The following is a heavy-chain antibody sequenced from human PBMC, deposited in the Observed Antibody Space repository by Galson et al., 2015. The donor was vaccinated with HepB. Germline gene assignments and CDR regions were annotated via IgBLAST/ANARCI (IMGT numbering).Heavy chain of an antibody. J-gene: IGHJ4*02. D-gene: IGHD2-15*01. CDR1: GGTFSSYA. CDR2: IIPIFGIA. CDR3: ARGIDGSCYPACLEGY. V-gene: IGHV1-69*13. Sequence: SVKVSCKASGGTFSSYAISWVRQAPGQGLEWMGGIIPIFGIANYAQKFQGRVTITADESTSTAYMELSSLRSEDTAVYYCARGIDGSCYPACLEGYWGQGTLVTVSS.